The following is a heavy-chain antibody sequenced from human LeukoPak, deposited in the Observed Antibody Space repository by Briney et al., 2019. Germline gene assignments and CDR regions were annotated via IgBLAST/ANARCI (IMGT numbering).Heavy chain of an antibody. CDR3: AREFRNYYYYGMDV. CDR1: GGSISSSSYY. V-gene: IGHV4-39*07. CDR2: IYYSGST. J-gene: IGHJ6*02. Sequence: SETLSLTCTVSGGSISSSSYYWGWIRQPPGKGLEWIGSIYYSGSTNYNPSLKSRVTISVDTSKNQFSLKLSSVTAADTAVYYCAREFRNYYYYGMDVWGQGTTVTVSS.